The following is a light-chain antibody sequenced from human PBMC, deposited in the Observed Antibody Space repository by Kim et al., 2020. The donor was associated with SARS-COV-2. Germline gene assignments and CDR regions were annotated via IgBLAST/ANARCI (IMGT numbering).Light chain of an antibody. CDR2: AVS. Sequence: SPGDKAPLLCRTRQSVCSHCLAWYQQIPDQAPRLLIYAVSTRATGIPDRFSGSGSGTDFTLTISRLEPEDFAVYYCQQYGVAPPYTFGQGTKLEI. CDR3: QQYGVAPPYT. CDR1: QSVCSHC. V-gene: IGKV3-20*01. J-gene: IGKJ2*01.